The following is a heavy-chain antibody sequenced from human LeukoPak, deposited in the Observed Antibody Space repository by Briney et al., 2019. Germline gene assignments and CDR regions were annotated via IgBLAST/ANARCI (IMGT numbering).Heavy chain of an antibody. CDR2: ISGSGGST. CDR1: GFTFSIYA. J-gene: IGHJ4*02. V-gene: IGHV3-23*01. D-gene: IGHD2-2*01. Sequence: GSLRLSCAASGFTFSIYAMSWVRQAPGKGLEWVSAISGSGGSTYYADSVKGRFTISRDNSKNTLYLQMNSLRAEDTAVYYCAKDERYCSSTSCYFIYWGQGTLVTVSS. CDR3: AKDERYCSSTSCYFIY.